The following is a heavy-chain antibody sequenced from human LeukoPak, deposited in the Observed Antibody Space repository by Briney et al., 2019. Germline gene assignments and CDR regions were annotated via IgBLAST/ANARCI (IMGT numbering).Heavy chain of an antibody. Sequence: GGSLRLSCAASGFTFSSYSMHWVRQAPGKGLVWVSRINSDGGITTYADSVKGRFTISRDNAKNTLYLQMNSLRAEDTAVYYCARSLSGSYEYWGQGTLVTVSS. CDR1: GFTFSSYS. D-gene: IGHD1-26*01. J-gene: IGHJ4*02. CDR2: INSDGGIT. V-gene: IGHV3-74*01. CDR3: ARSLSGSYEY.